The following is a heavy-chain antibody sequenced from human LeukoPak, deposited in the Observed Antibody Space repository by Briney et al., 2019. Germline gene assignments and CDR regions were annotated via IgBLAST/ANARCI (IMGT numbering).Heavy chain of an antibody. Sequence: SETLSLTCTVSGYSISSGYYCGWIRQPPGKGLEWIGSVYHSGSTYYNPSLKSRVTISMDKSKNQFSLELTAVTAADTAVYYCGSQKEWSLTEYHFDYWGQGTLVTVSS. CDR2: VYHSGST. CDR3: GSQKEWSLTEYHFDY. CDR1: GYSISSGYY. V-gene: IGHV4-38-2*02. D-gene: IGHD3-3*01. J-gene: IGHJ4*02.